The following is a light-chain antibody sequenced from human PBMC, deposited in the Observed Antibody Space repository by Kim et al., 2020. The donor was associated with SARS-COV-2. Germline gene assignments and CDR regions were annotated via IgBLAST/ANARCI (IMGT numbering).Light chain of an antibody. V-gene: IGKV1-39*01. Sequence: SASRGDRLTITCRASQSVSSYLNWYQQKPGNAPKLLIYAASSLLSGVTSRFSGSGSGTDFTLTISSLQPEDFATYYSQQSYSTPLTFGGGTKVEI. CDR3: QQSYSTPLT. J-gene: IGKJ4*01. CDR2: AAS. CDR1: QSVSSY.